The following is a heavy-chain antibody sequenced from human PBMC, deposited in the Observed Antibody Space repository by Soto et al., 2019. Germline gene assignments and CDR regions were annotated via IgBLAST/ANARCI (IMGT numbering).Heavy chain of an antibody. Sequence: EVQLVESGGGLVQPGGSLRLSCAASGFPFSSYWMSWVRQAPGKGLEWVANIKQDGSEKYYVDSVKGRFTISRDNDKNSLYLQMNSLRAEDTAVYYCARTYYYDSRGYYYNFYWGQGTLVTVSS. J-gene: IGHJ4*02. CDR2: IKQDGSEK. CDR1: GFPFSSYW. CDR3: ARTYYYDSRGYYYNFY. D-gene: IGHD3-22*01. V-gene: IGHV3-7*01.